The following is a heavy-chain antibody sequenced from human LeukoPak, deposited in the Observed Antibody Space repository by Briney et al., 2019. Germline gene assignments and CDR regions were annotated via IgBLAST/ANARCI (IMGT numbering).Heavy chain of an antibody. V-gene: IGHV1-46*01. CDR2: INPSSGST. J-gene: IGHJ3*02. Sequence: ASVKVSFKASGNTFTSYYMHCVRQPPGQGLEWMGIINPSSGSTSYAQKFQGRVTMTRDTSTSTVYMELSSLRSEDTAEYYCARGGGSGSYFNDAFDIWGQGTMVTVSS. CDR1: GNTFTSYY. CDR3: ARGGGSGSYFNDAFDI. D-gene: IGHD3-10*01.